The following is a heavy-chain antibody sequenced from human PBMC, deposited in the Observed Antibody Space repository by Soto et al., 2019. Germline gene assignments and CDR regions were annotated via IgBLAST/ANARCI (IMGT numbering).Heavy chain of an antibody. V-gene: IGHV4-31*03. CDR1: GGSISSGGYY. CDR3: AREGNGDCSGGSCYSDAFDI. D-gene: IGHD2-15*01. J-gene: IGHJ3*02. Sequence: QVQLQESGPGLVKPSQTLSLTCTVSGGSISSGGYYWSWIRQHPGKGLEWIGYIYYSGSTYYNPSLKSRVTISVDTSKNQFSLKLSSMTAADTAVYYCAREGNGDCSGGSCYSDAFDIWGQGTMVTVSS. CDR2: IYYSGST.